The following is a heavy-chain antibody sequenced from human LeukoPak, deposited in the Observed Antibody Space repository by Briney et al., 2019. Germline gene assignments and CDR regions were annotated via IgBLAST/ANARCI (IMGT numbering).Heavy chain of an antibody. D-gene: IGHD6-19*01. Sequence: SETLSLTCAVYGGSFSGYYWSWIRQPPGKGLEWIGEINHSGSTNYNPSLKSRVTISVDTSKNQFSLKLSSVTAADTAVYYCARLGSGYPTPDYWGQGTLVTVSS. CDR1: GGSFSGYY. V-gene: IGHV4-34*01. J-gene: IGHJ4*02. CDR2: INHSGST. CDR3: ARLGSGYPTPDY.